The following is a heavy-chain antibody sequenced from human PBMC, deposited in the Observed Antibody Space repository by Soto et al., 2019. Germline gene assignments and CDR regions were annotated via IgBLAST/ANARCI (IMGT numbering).Heavy chain of an antibody. CDR3: AREAGAFDI. Sequence: PGGSLRLSCAASGFTFSRYSMNWVRQAPGKGLEWVSSISRDNTYIYYADSVKGRFTISRDNAKNSLYLQMNSLRAEDTAVYYCAREAGAFDIWGQGTLVTVSS. J-gene: IGHJ3*02. D-gene: IGHD6-13*01. CDR2: ISRDNTYI. V-gene: IGHV3-21*06. CDR1: GFTFSRYS.